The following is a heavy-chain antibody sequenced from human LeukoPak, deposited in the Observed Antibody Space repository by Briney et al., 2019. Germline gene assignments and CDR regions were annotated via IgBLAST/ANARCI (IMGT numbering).Heavy chain of an antibody. J-gene: IGHJ4*02. CDR1: GYTFSGYY. CDR3: ARDSNYYDSTDYLDH. Sequence: ASVKVSCKASGYTFSGYYIHWIRPAPGQGLEWMGWINPNNGDTKYAHTFQGRVTMTRDTSIRTAYMELSGLRYDDTALYYCARDSNYYDSTDYLDHWGQGSQIIVSS. V-gene: IGHV1-2*07. D-gene: IGHD3-9*01. CDR2: INPNNGDT.